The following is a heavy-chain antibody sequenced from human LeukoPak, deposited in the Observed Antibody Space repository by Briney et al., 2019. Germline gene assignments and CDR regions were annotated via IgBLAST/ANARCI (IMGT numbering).Heavy chain of an antibody. CDR3: ARGLRFLEWSLPTTNNWFDP. J-gene: IGHJ5*02. D-gene: IGHD3-3*01. Sequence: PSETLSLTCAVYGGSFSGYYWSWIRQPPGKGLEWIGEINHSGSTNYNPSLKSRVTISVDTSKNQFSLKLSSVTAADTAVYYCARGLRFLEWSLPTTNNWFDPWGQGTLVTVSS. CDR1: GGSFSGYY. V-gene: IGHV4-34*01. CDR2: INHSGST.